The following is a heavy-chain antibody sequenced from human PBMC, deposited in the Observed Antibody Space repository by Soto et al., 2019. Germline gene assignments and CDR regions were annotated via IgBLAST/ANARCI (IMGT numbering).Heavy chain of an antibody. Sequence: SETLSLTGTVSGGSISSYYWSWVRQPPGKGLEWIGYIYYSGSTNYNPSLKSRVTISVDTSKNQFSLKLSSVTAADSAVYYCASGGLLAVAGTFDYWGQGTLVTVSS. CDR1: GGSISSYY. V-gene: IGHV4-59*01. J-gene: IGHJ4*02. CDR2: IYYSGST. D-gene: IGHD6-19*01. CDR3: ASGGLLAVAGTFDY.